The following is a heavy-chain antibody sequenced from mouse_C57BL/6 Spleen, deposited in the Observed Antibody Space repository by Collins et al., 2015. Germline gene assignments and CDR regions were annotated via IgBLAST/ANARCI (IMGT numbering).Heavy chain of an antibody. CDR3: ARWVLPGRYFDV. CDR2: ISYDGSN. Sequence: DVLASGVRTWPRETFSVSVSHLLCHWLLHHQWLLLELDPAVSRNKLEWLGYISYDGSNNYNPSLRSRISITRDTSKNHFFLSLSSVASEDTATYYCARWVLPGRYFDVWGTGTTVSVSS. J-gene: IGHJ1*03. CDR1: LLHHQWLL. D-gene: IGHD2-3*01. V-gene: IGHV3-6*01.